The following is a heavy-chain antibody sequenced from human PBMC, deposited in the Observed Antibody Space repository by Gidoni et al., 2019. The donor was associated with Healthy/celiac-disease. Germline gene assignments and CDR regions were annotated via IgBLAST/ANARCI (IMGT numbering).Heavy chain of an antibody. CDR1: GGSISSGSYY. CDR3: ARELSSGYYYGGGYYFDY. D-gene: IGHD3-22*01. V-gene: IGHV4-61*02. J-gene: IGHJ4*02. Sequence: QVQLQESGPGLVKPSQTLSLTCTVSGGSISSGSYYWSWIRQPAGKGLEWIGRIYTSGSTNYNPSRKSRVTISVDTSKNQFSLKLSSVTAADTAVYYCARELSSGYYYGGGYYFDYWGQGTLVTVSS. CDR2: IYTSGST.